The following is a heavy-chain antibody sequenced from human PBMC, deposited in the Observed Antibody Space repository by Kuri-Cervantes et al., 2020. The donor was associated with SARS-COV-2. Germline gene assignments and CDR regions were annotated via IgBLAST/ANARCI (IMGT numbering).Heavy chain of an antibody. J-gene: IGHJ6*03. V-gene: IGHV3-7*03. Sequence: GGSLRLSCAASGFIFSNHWMNWVRQAPGKGLEWVAKIKEDGSEKYYVDSVKGRFTISRDNPKNPLYLQMNSLRAEDTAVYYCARSYTFGQGFLVWPCKTQYDYSIDVWGKGTTVTVSS. D-gene: IGHD3-3*01. CDR1: GFIFSNHW. CDR3: ARSYTFGQGFLVWPCKTQYDYSIDV. CDR2: IKEDGSEK.